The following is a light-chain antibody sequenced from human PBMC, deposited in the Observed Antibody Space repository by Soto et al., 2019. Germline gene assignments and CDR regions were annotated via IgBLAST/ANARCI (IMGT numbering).Light chain of an antibody. Sequence: DIVMTQSPLSLPVTPGESASISCRSSQSLLHSNGYSYFDWYLQKPGQSPQLLIYLGSNRASGVPDRFSGSGSGTDLTLKISRVEAEDVGVYYCMQALQTPLTFGQGTRLEIK. CDR3: MQALQTPLT. CDR1: QSLLHSNGYSY. CDR2: LGS. V-gene: IGKV2-28*01. J-gene: IGKJ5*01.